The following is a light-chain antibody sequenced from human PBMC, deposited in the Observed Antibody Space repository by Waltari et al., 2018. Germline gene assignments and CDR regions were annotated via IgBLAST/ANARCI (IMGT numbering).Light chain of an antibody. CDR2: KAS. CDR1: QGISSW. J-gene: IGKJ3*01. V-gene: IGKV1-5*03. CDR3: QQYNSYSFT. Sequence: DIQMTQSPSTLSASVGDRVTITCRASQGISSWLAWYQQKPGKAPKLLIYKASSLESWVPSRFSGSGSGTEFTLTISSLQPDDFATYYCQQYNSYSFTFGPGTKVDIK.